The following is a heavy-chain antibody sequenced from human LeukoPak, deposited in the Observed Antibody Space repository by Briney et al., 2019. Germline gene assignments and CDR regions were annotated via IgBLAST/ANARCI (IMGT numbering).Heavy chain of an antibody. CDR3: ARQVVGYYDFWSGYYRGSYFDY. V-gene: IGHV4-39*01. CDR1: GGSISSSSYY. J-gene: IGHJ4*02. Sequence: TSETLSLTCTVSGGSISSSSYYWGWIRQPPGKGLEWIGSIYYSGSTYYNPSLKSRVTISVDTSKNQFSLKLSSVTAADTAVYYCARQVVGYYDFWSGYYRGSYFDYWGQGTLVTVSS. D-gene: IGHD3-3*01. CDR2: IYYSGST.